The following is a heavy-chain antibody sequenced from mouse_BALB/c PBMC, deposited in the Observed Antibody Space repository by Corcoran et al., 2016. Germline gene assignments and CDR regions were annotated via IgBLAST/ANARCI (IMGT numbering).Heavy chain of an antibody. J-gene: IGHJ2*01. CDR1: GYSFTGYF. CDR3: ARTGSYYFDY. Sequence: EVQLRQSGPELVKPGASVKISCKASGYSFTGYFMHWVKQSHVKSLEWIGRINPYNGATSYNQNFKDKASFTVDKSSSTAYMELHSLTSEDSAVYYCARTGSYYFDYWGQGTTLTVSS. CDR2: INPYNGAT. V-gene: IGHV1-26*01. D-gene: IGHD4-1*01.